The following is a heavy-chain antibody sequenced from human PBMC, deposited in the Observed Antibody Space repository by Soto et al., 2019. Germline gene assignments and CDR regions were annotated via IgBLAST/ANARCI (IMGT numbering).Heavy chain of an antibody. CDR3: ARDRVGVSSNWFDS. D-gene: IGHD1-26*01. CDR2: IYYSGST. Sequence: SETLSLTCTVSGGSISSYYWSWIRQPPGKGLEWIGYIYYSGSTNYNPALKSRVTTSVDTSKNQFSLKLASVTAADTAVYYCARDRVGVSSNWFDSWGRGTLVTVSS. CDR1: GGSISSYY. J-gene: IGHJ5*01. V-gene: IGHV4-59*01.